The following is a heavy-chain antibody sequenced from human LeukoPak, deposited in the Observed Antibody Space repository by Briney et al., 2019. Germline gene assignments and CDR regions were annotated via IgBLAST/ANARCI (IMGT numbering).Heavy chain of an antibody. CDR2: INPNSGGT. J-gene: IGHJ5*02. D-gene: IGHD3-3*01. Sequence: ASVKVSCKASGYTFTSYAMNWVRQAPGQGLEWMGWINPNSGGTNYAQKFQGRVTMTRDTSISTAYMELSRLRSDDTAVYYCARVPRSPYNWFDPWGQGTLVTVSS. CDR3: ARVPRSPYNWFDP. CDR1: GYTFTSYA. V-gene: IGHV1-2*02.